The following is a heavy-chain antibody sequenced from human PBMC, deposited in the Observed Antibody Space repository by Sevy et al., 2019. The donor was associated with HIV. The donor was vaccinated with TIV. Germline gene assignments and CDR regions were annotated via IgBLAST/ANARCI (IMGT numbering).Heavy chain of an antibody. V-gene: IGHV3-23*01. CDR1: GFTFSSYA. Sequence: GGSLRLSCAASGFTFSSYAMSWVRQAPGKGLEWVSGLSGNGGSTNYADSVKGRFALSRDNSKNTLYLQMNNLRAEDTAIYXXXXDXXXEXXXXXXXWGQGXMVTVSS. CDR3: XXDXXXEXXXXXXX. CDR2: LSGNGGST. J-gene: IGHJ3*01.